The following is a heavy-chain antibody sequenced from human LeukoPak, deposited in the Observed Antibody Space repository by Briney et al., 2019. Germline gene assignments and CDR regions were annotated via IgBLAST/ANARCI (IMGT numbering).Heavy chain of an antibody. D-gene: IGHD3-22*01. CDR2: ISSSGSTI. CDR1: GFTFSSYS. J-gene: IGHJ3*02. CDR3: AVMIVVVITSNDAFDI. V-gene: IGHV3-48*04. Sequence: PGGSLRLSCAASGFTFSSYSMNWVRQAPGKGLEWVSYISSSGSTIYYADSVKGRFTISRDNAKNSLYLQMNSLRAEDTAVYYCAVMIVVVITSNDAFDIWGQGTMVTVSS.